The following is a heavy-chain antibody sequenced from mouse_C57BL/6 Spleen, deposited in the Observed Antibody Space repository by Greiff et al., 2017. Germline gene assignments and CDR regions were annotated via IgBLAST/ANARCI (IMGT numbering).Heavy chain of an antibody. V-gene: IGHV1-82*01. CDR3: AREGAQSWFAY. CDR1: GYAFSSSW. D-gene: IGHD3-2*02. CDR2: IYPGDGDT. Sequence: VQLQQSGPELVKPGASVKISCKASGYAFSSSWMNWVKQRPGKGLEWIGRIYPGDGDTNYNGKFKGKATLTADKSSSTAYMQLSSLTSEDSAVYFCAREGAQSWFAYWGQGTLVTVSA. J-gene: IGHJ3*01.